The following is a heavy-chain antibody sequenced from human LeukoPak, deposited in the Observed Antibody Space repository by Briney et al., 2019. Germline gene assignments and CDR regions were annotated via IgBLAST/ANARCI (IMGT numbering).Heavy chain of an antibody. CDR1: GYTFTSYG. D-gene: IGHD5-24*01. CDR3: ARDLKMATITRAGY. CDR2: ISAYNGNT. J-gene: IGHJ4*02. Sequence: ASVKVSCKASGYTFTSYGISWVRQAPGQGLEWMGWISAYNGNTNYAQKLQGRVTMTTDTSTSTAYMELRSLRFDDTAVYYCARDLKMATITRAGYWGQGTLVTVSS. V-gene: IGHV1-18*01.